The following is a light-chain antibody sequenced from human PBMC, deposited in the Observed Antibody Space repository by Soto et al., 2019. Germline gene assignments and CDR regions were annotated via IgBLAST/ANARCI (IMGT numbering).Light chain of an antibody. V-gene: IGLV2-11*01. Sequence: QSALTQPRSVSGSPGQSLTISCTGTSSDVGGYKYVSWYQQHPGKAPKLIVYDINLRPSGVPDRFSGSKSGNTASLSISGLQAEDEADYYCCSYAGNVVVFGGGTKVTVL. CDR1: SSDVGGYKY. CDR2: DIN. CDR3: CSYAGNVVV. J-gene: IGLJ2*01.